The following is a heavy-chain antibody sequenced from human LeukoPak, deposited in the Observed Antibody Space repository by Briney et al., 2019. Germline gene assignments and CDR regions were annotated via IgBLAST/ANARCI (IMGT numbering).Heavy chain of an antibody. CDR3: ARRNLGYCRGSNCYANYYYYYMDV. Sequence: PSETLSLTCAVYGQSFSGYYWSWIRQPPGKGLEWIGESNHSGSANYNPSLKSRVTISVDTSKNQFSLKLSSVTAADTAVYFCARRNLGYCRGSNCYANYYYYYMDVWGKGTTVTISS. D-gene: IGHD2-15*01. V-gene: IGHV4-34*01. J-gene: IGHJ6*03. CDR2: SNHSGSA. CDR1: GQSFSGYY.